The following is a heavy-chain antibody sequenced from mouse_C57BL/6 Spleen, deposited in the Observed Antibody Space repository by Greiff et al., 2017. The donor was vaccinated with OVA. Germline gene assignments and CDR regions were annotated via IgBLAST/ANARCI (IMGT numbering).Heavy chain of an antibody. D-gene: IGHD2-1*01. CDR1: GFSLTSYG. CDR3: ARNNYVHYFDY. Sequence: QVQLQQSGPGLVQPSQSLSITCTVSGFSLTSYGVHWVRQSPGKGLEWLGVIWRGGSTDYNAAFISRLSISKDNYKSKVFFKMNSLQADDTAIDYCARNNYVHYFDYWGQGTTLTVSS. V-gene: IGHV2-2*01. J-gene: IGHJ2*01. CDR2: IWRGGST.